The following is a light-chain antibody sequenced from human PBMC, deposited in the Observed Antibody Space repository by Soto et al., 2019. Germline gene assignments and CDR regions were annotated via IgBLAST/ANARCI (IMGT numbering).Light chain of an antibody. CDR2: YNN. J-gene: IGLJ1*01. CDR3: AAWDASLSACV. Sequence: QSVLTQPPSVSGTAGQVVTISCSGGDSNIGSNSVYWYQHLPRMAPKLLIYYNNQRPSGVPDRFSGSRSGTSASLAIVGLRSEDEAVYYCAAWDASLSACVFGNGTKVTVL. CDR1: DSNIGSNS. V-gene: IGLV1-47*02.